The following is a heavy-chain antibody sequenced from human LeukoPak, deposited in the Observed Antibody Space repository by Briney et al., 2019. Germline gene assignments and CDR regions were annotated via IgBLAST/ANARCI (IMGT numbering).Heavy chain of an antibody. Sequence: PSETLSLTCIVSGDSISSYYCSWIRQPPGRGLEWIGYVYYSGSTNYHPSLKSRVTISVDTSKNQFSLKLSSVTAADTAVYYCARLKSAHYYMDVWGKGTTVTVSS. J-gene: IGHJ6*03. CDR1: GDSISSYY. V-gene: IGHV4-59*01. CDR3: ARLKSAHYYMDV. CDR2: VYYSGST.